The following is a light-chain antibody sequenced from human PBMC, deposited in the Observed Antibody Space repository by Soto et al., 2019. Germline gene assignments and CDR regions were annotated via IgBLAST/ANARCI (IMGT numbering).Light chain of an antibody. CDR3: QQYNNWPFT. CDR2: GAS. V-gene: IGKV3-15*01. CDR1: QSVSSN. Sequence: EIVMTQSPATLSLSPGERATLSCRASQSVSSNLAWYQQQPGQAPRLLIDGASTRATGIPARFSGSGAGTEFTLTISSLQSEDFALYYCQQYNNWPFTFGPGTKVDI. J-gene: IGKJ3*01.